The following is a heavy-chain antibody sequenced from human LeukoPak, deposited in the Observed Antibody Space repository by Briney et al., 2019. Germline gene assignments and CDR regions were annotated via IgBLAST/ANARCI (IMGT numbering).Heavy chain of an antibody. CDR1: GGSLNSNSYY. CDR3: AGLRYGAFDI. CDR2: INYSGNT. J-gene: IGHJ3*02. V-gene: IGHV4-39*07. D-gene: IGHD2-15*01. Sequence: SETLSLTCTVSGGSLNSNSYYWGWIRQPPGKGLEWIGSINYSGNTYYNPSLKSRVTISVDTSKNQFSLKLSSVTAADTAVYYCAGLRYGAFDIWGQGTMVTVSS.